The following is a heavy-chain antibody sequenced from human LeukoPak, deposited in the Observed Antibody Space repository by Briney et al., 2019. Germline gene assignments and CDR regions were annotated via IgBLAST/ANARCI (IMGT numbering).Heavy chain of an antibody. J-gene: IGHJ4*02. CDR2: ISSEGSTT. V-gene: IGHV3-74*01. CDR1: GFTFSGYW. D-gene: IGHD6-19*01. CDR3: ARDRSSGWIDY. Sequence: GGSLRLSCAASGFTFSGYWMHWVRQAPGKGLVWVSRISSEGSTTHYADSVKGRFTISRDNAKNTLFLQMSSLRAEDTAVYFCARDRSSGWIDYWGQGTLVTVSS.